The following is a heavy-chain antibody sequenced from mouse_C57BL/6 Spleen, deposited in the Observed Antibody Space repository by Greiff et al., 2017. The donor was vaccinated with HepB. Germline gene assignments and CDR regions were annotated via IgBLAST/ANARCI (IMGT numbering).Heavy chain of an antibody. Sequence: QVQLQHPGTELVKPGASVKLSCKASGYTFTSYWMHWVKQRPGQGLEWIGNINPSNGGTNYNEKFKSKATLTVDKSSSTAYMQLSSLTSEDSAVYYCARSGHYYGSSPGYFDYWGQGTTLTVSS. CDR1: GYTFTSYW. J-gene: IGHJ2*01. CDR2: INPSNGGT. D-gene: IGHD1-1*01. V-gene: IGHV1-53*01. CDR3: ARSGHYYGSSPGYFDY.